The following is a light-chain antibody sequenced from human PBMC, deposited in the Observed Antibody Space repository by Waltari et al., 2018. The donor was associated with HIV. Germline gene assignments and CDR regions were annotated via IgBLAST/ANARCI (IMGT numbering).Light chain of an antibody. CDR2: NTS. CDR1: SGSVSASSY. CDR3: VLYVGGGVWV. J-gene: IGLJ3*02. V-gene: IGLV8-61*01. Sequence: QTVVTQESSFSVSPGGTVTLTCALTSGSVSASSYPSWYQQTPGQAPRTLIYNTSTRSSGVPDRFSGSILGNKAALTITGAQAEDGSDYYCVLYVGGGVWVFGG.